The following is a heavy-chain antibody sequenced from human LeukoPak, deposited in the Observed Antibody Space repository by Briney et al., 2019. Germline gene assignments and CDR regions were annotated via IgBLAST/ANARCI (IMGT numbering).Heavy chain of an antibody. CDR1: VGSISSSSYY. V-gene: IGHV4-39*01. Sequence: PSETLSLTCTVSVGSISSSSYYWGWIRQPPGEGLEWIGSIYYSGSTYYNPSLKSRVTISVDTSKNQFSLKLSSVTAADTAVYYCARHTEQQLPYFDYWGQGTLVTVSS. J-gene: IGHJ4*02. CDR2: IYYSGST. D-gene: IGHD6-13*01. CDR3: ARHTEQQLPYFDY.